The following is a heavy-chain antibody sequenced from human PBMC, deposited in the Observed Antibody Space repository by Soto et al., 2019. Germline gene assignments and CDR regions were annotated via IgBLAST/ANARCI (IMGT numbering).Heavy chain of an antibody. J-gene: IGHJ6*02. Sequence: SETLSLTCTVSGASISSYCYTWIRQPPWKGLEWIGFVSSSGTTNYNPSLESRVTISVDTSKNQFSLQLDSVTAADTAVYYCARDLWGYCGTDCYPLDVWGQGTTVTVSS. D-gene: IGHD2-21*02. V-gene: IGHV4-59*01. CDR3: ARDLWGYCGTDCYPLDV. CDR2: VSSSGTT. CDR1: GASISSYC.